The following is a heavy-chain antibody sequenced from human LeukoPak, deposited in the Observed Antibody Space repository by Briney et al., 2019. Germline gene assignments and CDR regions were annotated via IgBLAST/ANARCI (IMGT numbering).Heavy chain of an antibody. J-gene: IGHJ5*02. V-gene: IGHV3-21*01. D-gene: IGHD2-2*01. CDR1: GFTFSSYS. CDR3: AREDIVVVPAAIPT. CDR2: ISSSSSYI. Sequence: PGGSLRLSCAASGFTFSSYSMNWFRQAPEKGLEWVSSISSSSSYIYYADSVKGRFTISRDNAKNSLYLQMNSLRAEDTAVYYCAREDIVVVPAAIPTWGQGTLVTVSS.